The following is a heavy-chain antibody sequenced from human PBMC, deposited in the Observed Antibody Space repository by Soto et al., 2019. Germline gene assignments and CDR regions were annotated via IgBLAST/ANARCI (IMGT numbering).Heavy chain of an antibody. J-gene: IGHJ3*02. CDR1: GFTFSSYG. CDR3: AKDNGSGCDWLRVGEASDI. CDR2: ISYDGSNK. Sequence: QVQLVESGGGVVQPGRSLRLSCAASGFTFSSYGMHWVRQAPGKGLVWVAVISYDGSNKYYADSVKGRFTISRDNSKNTLYLQMNSLRGEDTAVYYCAKDNGSGCDWLRVGEASDIWGQGTMVTVSS. V-gene: IGHV3-30*18. D-gene: IGHD5-12*01.